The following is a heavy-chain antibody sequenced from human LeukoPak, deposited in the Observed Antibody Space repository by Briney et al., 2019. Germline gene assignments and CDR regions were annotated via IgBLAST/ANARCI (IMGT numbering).Heavy chain of an antibody. CDR2: VYTSGST. J-gene: IGHJ4*02. V-gene: IGHV4-61*02. Sequence: SQTLSLTCTVSGGSISSASYYWSWIRQPAGKGLEWIGRVYTSGSTNYNPSLESRVTMSVDTSKNQVSLKLSSVTAADTAVYYCARGGGDSSSSQDFDYWGQGTLVTVSS. D-gene: IGHD6-13*01. CDR1: GGSISSASYY. CDR3: ARGGGDSSSSQDFDY.